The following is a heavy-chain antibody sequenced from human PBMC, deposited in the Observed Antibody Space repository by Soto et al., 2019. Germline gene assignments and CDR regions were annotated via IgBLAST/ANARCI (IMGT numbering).Heavy chain of an antibody. CDR1: GFTFSSYT. CDR2: ISSRSTNT. V-gene: IGHV3-21*02. CDR3: ARGPLYYFDY. J-gene: IGHJ4*02. Sequence: EVQLVESGGGLVKPGGSLRLSCEDSGFTFSSYTMNWVRRAPGKGLEWVSSISSRSTNTHYADSVRGRFTISRDNAKRSLYPPMNSPRAEDTAVYYCARGPLYYFDYWGQGTLVTVSS.